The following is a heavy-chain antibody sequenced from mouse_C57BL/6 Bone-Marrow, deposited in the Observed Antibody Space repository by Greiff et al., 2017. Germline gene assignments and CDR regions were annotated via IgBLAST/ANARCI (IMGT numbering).Heavy chain of an antibody. CDR3: ARQGYYYAMDY. J-gene: IGHJ4*01. CDR2: ISSGGSYT. CDR1: GFTFSSYG. Sequence: EVNVVESGGDLVKPGGSLKLSCAASGFTFSSYGMSWVRQTPDKRLEWVATISSGGSYTYYPDSVKGRFTISRDNAKNTLYLQMSSLKSEDTAMYYCARQGYYYAMDYGGQGTSVTVSS. V-gene: IGHV5-6*01.